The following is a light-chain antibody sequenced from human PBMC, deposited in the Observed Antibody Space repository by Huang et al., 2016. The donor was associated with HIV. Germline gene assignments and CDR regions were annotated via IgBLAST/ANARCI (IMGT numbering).Light chain of an antibody. J-gene: IGKJ5*01. V-gene: IGKV1-33*01. CDR3: QQYDNLLIT. Sequence: DIQMTQSPSSLSASVGDRVTITCQASQDIRNYLNWYQQKPGKAPKLLIYEASNLETGVPARFSGRGSGTHFTFTISSLQPEDIATYFCQQYDNLLITFGQGTRLEIK. CDR1: QDIRNY. CDR2: EAS.